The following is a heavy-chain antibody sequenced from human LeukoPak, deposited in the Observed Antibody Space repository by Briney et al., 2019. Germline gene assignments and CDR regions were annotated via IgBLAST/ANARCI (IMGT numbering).Heavy chain of an antibody. D-gene: IGHD1-14*01. CDR3: AHHHDYFDY. V-gene: IGHV3-11*01. J-gene: IGHJ4*02. Sequence: PGGSLRLSCVVSGFDLSDYYMSWIRQAPGKGLEWISYISSSGGNIYFADSVKGRFTMSRDNARGSLYLQMNSLRADDTAIYYCAHHHDYFDYWGQGTLVTVSS. CDR2: ISSSGGNI. CDR1: GFDLSDYY.